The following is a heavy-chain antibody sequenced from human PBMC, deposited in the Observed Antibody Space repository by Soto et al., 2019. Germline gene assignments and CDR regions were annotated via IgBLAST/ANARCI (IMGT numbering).Heavy chain of an antibody. CDR1: GGSISSSSYY. V-gene: IGHV4-39*01. CDR3: ARQRVYGMDV. J-gene: IGHJ6*02. CDR2: IYYSGST. Sequence: PSETLTLTCTVSGGSISSSSYYWGWIRQPPGKGLEWIGSIYYSGSTYYNPSLKSRVTISVDTSKNQFSLKLSSVTAADTAVYYCARQRVYGMDVWGQGTTVT.